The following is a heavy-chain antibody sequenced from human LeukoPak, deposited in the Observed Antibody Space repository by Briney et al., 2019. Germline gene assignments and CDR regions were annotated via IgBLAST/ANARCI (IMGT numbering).Heavy chain of an antibody. CDR1: GASISSSY. V-gene: IGHV4-59*01. Sequence: PSETLSLTCTVSGASISSSYWSWIRQPPGKGLGWIGYIYYSGTTKYNPSLKSRVTISVDTSNNQFSLKVNSVAAADTAVYYCARGQPQRYSSDWYVNWFDPWGQGTLVIVSS. D-gene: IGHD6-19*01. CDR2: IYYSGTT. J-gene: IGHJ5*02. CDR3: ARGQPQRYSSDWYVNWFDP.